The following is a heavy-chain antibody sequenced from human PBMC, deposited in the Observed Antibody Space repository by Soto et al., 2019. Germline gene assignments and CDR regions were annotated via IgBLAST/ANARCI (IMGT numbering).Heavy chain of an antibody. V-gene: IGHV3-15*01. D-gene: IGHD4-17*01. Sequence: ESGGGLVKPGESLRLSCAVSGITFINAWMSWVRQAPGKGLEWVARIKRTANAETPDYAAPVKGRFIISRYDSKNLLYLQMNNLKAEDTAVYYCLTDPGEYETFWGQGTLVTVSS. CDR3: LTDPGEYETF. CDR1: GITFINAW. CDR2: IKRTANAETP. J-gene: IGHJ4*02.